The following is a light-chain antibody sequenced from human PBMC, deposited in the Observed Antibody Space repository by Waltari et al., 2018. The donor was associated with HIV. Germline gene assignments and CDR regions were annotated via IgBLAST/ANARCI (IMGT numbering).Light chain of an antibody. CDR3: QSYDSGSSGSV. CDR2: ANN. Sequence: QSLLTQPPSVSGAPGQRVTISRPGSSPNIGAGYAVHCYHQVPGTAPKLVIYANNNRASGVPDRFSGSKFGPSASLAITGLQAEDEGTYYCQSYDSGSSGSVFGGGTKLTVL. J-gene: IGLJ2*01. CDR1: SPNIGAGYA. V-gene: IGLV1-40*01.